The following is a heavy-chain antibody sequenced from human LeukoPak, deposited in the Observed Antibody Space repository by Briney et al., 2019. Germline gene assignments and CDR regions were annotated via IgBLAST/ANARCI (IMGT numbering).Heavy chain of an antibody. J-gene: IGHJ4*02. CDR3: AKRGGDFWSGYYDY. V-gene: IGHV3-9*01. Sequence: SLRLSCAASGFTFDDYAMHWVRQAPGKGLEWVSGISWNSGSIGYADSVKGRFTISRDNAKNSLYLQMNSLRAEDTALYYCAKRGGDFWSGYYDYWGQGTLVTVSS. CDR2: ISWNSGSI. D-gene: IGHD3-3*01. CDR1: GFTFDDYA.